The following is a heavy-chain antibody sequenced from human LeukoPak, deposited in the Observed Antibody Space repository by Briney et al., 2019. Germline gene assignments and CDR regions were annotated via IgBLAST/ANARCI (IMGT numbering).Heavy chain of an antibody. Sequence: GGSLRLSCVASGFTFSNYYMRWVRQAPGKGLEWVAGIKPDGSKTYCMDCVKGRFTIYRENDRNSLSLQMNSLRAQDTAVYYCARGDDGSIYSPFLIWGQGTKVTVSS. V-gene: IGHV3-7*01. J-gene: IGHJ3*02. D-gene: IGHD3-10*01. CDR2: IKPDGSKT. CDR3: ARGDDGSIYSPFLI. CDR1: GFTFSNYY.